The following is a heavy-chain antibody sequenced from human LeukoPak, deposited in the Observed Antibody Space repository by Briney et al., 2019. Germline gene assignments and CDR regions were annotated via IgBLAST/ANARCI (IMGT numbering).Heavy chain of an antibody. Sequence: ASVKVSCKASGGTFSSYAISWVRQAPGQGLEWMGGIIPIFGTANYAQKFQGRVTITADESTSTAYMELSSLRSEDTAVYYCARLYGSGRYYNHYFDYWGQGTLVTVSS. V-gene: IGHV1-69*13. CDR1: GGTFSSYA. J-gene: IGHJ4*02. D-gene: IGHD3-10*01. CDR2: IIPIFGTA. CDR3: ARLYGSGRYYNHYFDY.